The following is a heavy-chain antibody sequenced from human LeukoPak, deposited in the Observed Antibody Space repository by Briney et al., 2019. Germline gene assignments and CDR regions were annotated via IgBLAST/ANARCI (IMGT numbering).Heavy chain of an antibody. CDR3: ARDFRGVSPLDY. Sequence: GGSLRLSCEASGFTFSDYYLSWIRQAPGKGLEWVSYISGNDPTIYYADSVKGRFTISRDNAKNSLYLQMNSLRADDTAVYYCARDFRGVSPLDYWGQGTLVTVSS. CDR1: GFTFSDYY. D-gene: IGHD3-10*01. J-gene: IGHJ4*02. V-gene: IGHV3-11*04. CDR2: ISGNDPTI.